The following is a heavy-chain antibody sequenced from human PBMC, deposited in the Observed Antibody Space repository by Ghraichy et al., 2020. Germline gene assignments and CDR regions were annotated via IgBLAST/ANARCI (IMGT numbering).Heavy chain of an antibody. D-gene: IGHD2-2*01. V-gene: IGHV3-23*01. J-gene: IGHJ5*02. CDR2: IGSSGRT. CDR1: GFTFSSYA. CDR3: ANRGTNYCSRTSGNEFTWFDP. Sequence: GGSLRLSCAASGFTFSSYAMSWVRQAPGMGLELVSGIGSSGRTYYADSVKGRFTISRDNSKNTLYLQMNNLRAEDTAVYHCANRGTNYCSRTSGNEFTWFDPWGQGTLVTVSS.